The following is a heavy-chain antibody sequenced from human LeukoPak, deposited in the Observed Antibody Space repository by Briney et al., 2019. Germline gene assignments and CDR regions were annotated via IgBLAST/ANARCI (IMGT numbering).Heavy chain of an antibody. J-gene: IGHJ6*02. CDR2: ISAYNGNT. Sequence: GASVKVSCKASGYTFTSYGISWVRQAPGQGLEWMGWISAYNGNTNYAQKLQGRVTMTTDTSTSTAYMELRSLRSDDTAVYYCARFSSSWYNRYYYGMDVWGQGTTVTVSS. CDR3: ARFSSSWYNRYYYGMDV. D-gene: IGHD6-13*01. CDR1: GYTFTSYG. V-gene: IGHV1-18*01.